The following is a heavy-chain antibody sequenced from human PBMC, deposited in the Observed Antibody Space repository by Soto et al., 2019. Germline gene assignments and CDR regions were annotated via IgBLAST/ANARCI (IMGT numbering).Heavy chain of an antibody. CDR2: MNPNSGNT. CDR3: ARGRIAAAGTVWFDP. Sequence: RASVKVSCKAPGYTFTSYDINWVRQATGQGLEWMGWMNPNSGNTGYAQKFQGRVTMTRNTSISTAYMELSSLRSEDTAVYYCARGRIAAAGTVWFDPWGQGTLVTVSS. CDR1: GYTFTSYD. V-gene: IGHV1-8*01. J-gene: IGHJ5*02. D-gene: IGHD6-13*01.